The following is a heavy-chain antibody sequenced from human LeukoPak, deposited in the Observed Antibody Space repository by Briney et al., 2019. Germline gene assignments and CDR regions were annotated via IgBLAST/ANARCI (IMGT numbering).Heavy chain of an antibody. CDR3: ARLGRDYYGSGSYLSAGPFDY. V-gene: IGHV4-59*08. D-gene: IGHD3-10*01. CDR1: GGSISNYY. CDR2: IYYTGST. Sequence: SETLSLTCTVSGGSISNYYWSWIRQPPGKGLEGIGYIYYTGSTNYNPSLKSRVTISVDTSKNQFSLKLSSVTAADTAVYYCARLGRDYYGSGSYLSAGPFDYWGEGTLVAVSS. J-gene: IGHJ4*02.